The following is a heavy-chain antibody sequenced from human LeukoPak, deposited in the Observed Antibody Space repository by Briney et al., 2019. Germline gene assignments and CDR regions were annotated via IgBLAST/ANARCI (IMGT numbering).Heavy chain of an antibody. CDR1: GFTFTSFW. V-gene: IGHV3-7*02. J-gene: IGHJ4*02. CDR3: ARNRNCAFDY. Sequence: GESLKISCAASGFTFTSFWMSWVRQAPGKGLEWVANIKQDGSEKYYVDSVKGRFTFSRDNAKNSLYLQMNSLRVEDTAVYYCARNRNCAFDYWGQGSLVTVSS. D-gene: IGHD1-14*01. CDR2: IKQDGSEK.